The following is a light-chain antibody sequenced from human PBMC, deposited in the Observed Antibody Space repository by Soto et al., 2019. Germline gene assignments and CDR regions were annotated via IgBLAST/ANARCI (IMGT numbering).Light chain of an antibody. CDR1: QSVSSD. Sequence: EILMTQSPATLSVSSGERATLSCRASQSVSSDLAWYQHHPGQAPRLLIYGASTRVTGTPPRFSGSGSGTEFTLTITSLQAEDFAVYYCHHYHGWPFTFGQGTKLEMK. CDR3: HHYHGWPFT. J-gene: IGKJ2*01. CDR2: GAS. V-gene: IGKV3-15*01.